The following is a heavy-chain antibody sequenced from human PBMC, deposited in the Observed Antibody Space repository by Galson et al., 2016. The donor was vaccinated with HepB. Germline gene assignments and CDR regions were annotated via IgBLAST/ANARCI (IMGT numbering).Heavy chain of an antibody. CDR2: ISYDGSNK. CDR3: TSPRIVARYDAFDI. J-gene: IGHJ3*02. Sequence: SLRLSCAASGFTFSTYAMHWVRQAPGKGLEWVAVISYDGSNKYYADSVKGRFTISRDISKNTLYLQMNSLRAEDTAVYYCTSPRIVARYDAFDIWGQGTMVTVSS. V-gene: IGHV3-30-3*01. CDR1: GFTFSTYA. D-gene: IGHD6-6*01.